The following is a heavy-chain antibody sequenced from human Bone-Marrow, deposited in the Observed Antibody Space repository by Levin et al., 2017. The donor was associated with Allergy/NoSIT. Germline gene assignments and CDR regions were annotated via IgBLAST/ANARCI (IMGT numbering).Heavy chain of an antibody. CDR2: SRNKAQSYTT. CDR1: GFSFSDHY. Sequence: HAGGSLRLSCAASGFSFSDHYMDWVRQAPGKGLEWIGRSRNKAQSYTTEYAASVKGRFTISRDNSKDSLYLQMNTLKTEDTAVYYCARGDCGGGTCYSAYWGQGTPVTVSS. D-gene: IGHD2-15*01. CDR3: ARGDCGGGTCYSAY. J-gene: IGHJ4*02. V-gene: IGHV3-72*01.